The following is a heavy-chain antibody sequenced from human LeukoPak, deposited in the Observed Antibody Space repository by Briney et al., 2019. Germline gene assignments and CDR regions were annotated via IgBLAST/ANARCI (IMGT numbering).Heavy chain of an antibody. J-gene: IGHJ5*02. D-gene: IGHD4-17*01. Sequence: ASVKVSCKASGYSFNDYYIHWARQAPGQGLEWMGWINPNRGGTSYAQKFQGRVTMTRDTSITTAYMELSSLRSDDTAMYYCARDTCDGVTCYNWFDPWGQGTLVTVPS. CDR1: GYSFNDYY. CDR2: INPNRGGT. V-gene: IGHV1-2*02. CDR3: ARDTCDGVTCYNWFDP.